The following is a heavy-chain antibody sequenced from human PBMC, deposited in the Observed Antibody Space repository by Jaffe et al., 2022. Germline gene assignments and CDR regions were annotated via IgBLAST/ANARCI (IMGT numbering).Heavy chain of an antibody. V-gene: IGHV1-3*01. CDR3: AREALVMGTVGAFDI. D-gene: IGHD2-21*01. Sequence: QVQLVQSGAEVKKPGASVKVSCKASGYTFTSYAMHWVRQAPGQRLEWMGWINAGNGNTKYSQKFQGRVTITRDTSASTAYMELSSLRSEDTAVYYCAREALVMGTVGAFDIWGQGTMVTVSS. CDR1: GYTFTSYA. J-gene: IGHJ3*02. CDR2: INAGNGNT.